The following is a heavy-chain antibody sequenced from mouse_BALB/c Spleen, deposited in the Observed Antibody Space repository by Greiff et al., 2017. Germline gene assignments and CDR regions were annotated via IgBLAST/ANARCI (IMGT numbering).Heavy chain of an antibody. CDR3: ARDDV. CDR2: ISSGGSYT. J-gene: IGHJ1*01. CDR1: GFTFSSYG. V-gene: IGHV5-6*01. Sequence: EVKLMESGGDLVKPGGSLKLSCAASGFTFSSYGMSWVRQTPDKRLEWVATISSGGSYTYYPDSVKGRFTISRDNAKNTLYLQMSSLKSEDTAMYYCARDDVWGAGTTVTVSS.